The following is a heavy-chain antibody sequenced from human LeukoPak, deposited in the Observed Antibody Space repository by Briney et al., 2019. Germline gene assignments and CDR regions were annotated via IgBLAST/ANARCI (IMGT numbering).Heavy chain of an antibody. V-gene: IGHV3-30*02. CDR2: IRYDGSNK. Sequence: GGSLRLSCAASGFTFSSYGMHWVRQAPGKGLEWVAFIRYDGSNKYYADSVKGRFTTSRDNSKNMLYLQMNSLRAEDTAVYYCAKDYYDSSGYQRSGYWGQGTLVTVSS. D-gene: IGHD3-22*01. CDR1: GFTFSSYG. J-gene: IGHJ4*02. CDR3: AKDYYDSSGYQRSGY.